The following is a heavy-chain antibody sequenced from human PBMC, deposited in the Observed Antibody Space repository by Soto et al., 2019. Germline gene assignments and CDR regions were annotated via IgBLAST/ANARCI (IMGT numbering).Heavy chain of an antibody. D-gene: IGHD5-12*01. CDR3: VRDSPIGSTYSGYDAIDS. CDR1: GGTFSTST. Sequence: QVQLVQSGAEVKKPGSSVKVSCKASGGTFSTSTFTWVRQAPGQGLEWMGRTIPLLNVADYAQDFQGRVTITADKSTSTAYMELTSLTSKDTAVYYCVRDSPIGSTYSGYDAIDSWSQGTLVTVSS. CDR2: TIPLLNVA. J-gene: IGHJ4*02. V-gene: IGHV1-69*08.